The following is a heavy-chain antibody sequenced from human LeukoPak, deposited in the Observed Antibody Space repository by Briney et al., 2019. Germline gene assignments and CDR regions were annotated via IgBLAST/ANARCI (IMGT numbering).Heavy chain of an antibody. D-gene: IGHD5-18*01. J-gene: IGHJ5*02. Sequence: PSETLSLTCAVFGGSFSDYYWSWIRQPPGKGLEWIGEINHSGSTNYNPSLKSRVTISVDTSKSQFSLKLNSVTAADTAVYYCASGGYSFEPKGFWFDPWGQGTLVTVSS. CDR3: ASGGYSFEPKGFWFDP. CDR1: GGSFSDYY. CDR2: INHSGST. V-gene: IGHV4-34*01.